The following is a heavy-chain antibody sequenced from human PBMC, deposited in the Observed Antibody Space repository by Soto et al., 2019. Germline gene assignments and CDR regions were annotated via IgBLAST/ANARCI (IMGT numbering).Heavy chain of an antibody. CDR1: GFTFSDYY. Sequence: GGSLRLSCAASGFTFSDYYMSWIRQAPGKGLEWVSYISSSGSTIYYADSVKGRLTISRDNAKNSLYLQMNSLRAEDTAVYYCAREGDVSSSPYYYYGMDVWGQGTTVTVSS. D-gene: IGHD6-6*01. CDR2: ISSSGSTI. CDR3: AREGDVSSSPYYYYGMDV. J-gene: IGHJ6*02. V-gene: IGHV3-11*01.